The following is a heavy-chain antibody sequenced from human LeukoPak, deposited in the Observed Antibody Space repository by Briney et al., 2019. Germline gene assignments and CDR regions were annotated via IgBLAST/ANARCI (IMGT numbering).Heavy chain of an antibody. V-gene: IGHV1-69*13. Sequence: ASVKVSCKASGGTFSSYAISWVRQAPGQGLEWMGGIIPIFGTANYAQKFQGRVTITADESTSTAYMELSSLRSEDTAVYYCARGNRMAAAGNGYDYWGEGTLVTVSS. CDR1: GGTFSSYA. CDR3: ARGNRMAAAGNGYDY. D-gene: IGHD6-13*01. J-gene: IGHJ4*02. CDR2: IIPIFGTA.